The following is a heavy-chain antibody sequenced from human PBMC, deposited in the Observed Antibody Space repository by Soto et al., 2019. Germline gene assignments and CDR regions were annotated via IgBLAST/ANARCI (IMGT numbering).Heavy chain of an antibody. Sequence: ASVKVSCKVSGYTLTELSMHWVRQAPGKGLEWMGGFDPNGGKTGYAQKFQGRVTMTRNTSISTAYMELSSLRSEDTAVYYCARGLAAAGTGFDPWGQGTLVTVSS. CDR3: ARGLAAAGTGFDP. V-gene: IGHV1-24*01. CDR2: FDPNGGKT. CDR1: GYTLTELS. J-gene: IGHJ5*02. D-gene: IGHD6-13*01.